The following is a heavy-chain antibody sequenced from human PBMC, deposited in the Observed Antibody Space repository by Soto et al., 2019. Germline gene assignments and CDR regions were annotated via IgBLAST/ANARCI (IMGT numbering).Heavy chain of an antibody. CDR3: AGVRVVGCDTPLVTSLDY. Sequence: SGPTLVNPTQTLRLTCTFSGFSLNTSGMCVSWIRQPPGKALEWLALIDWEDDKYYSTSLGTRLTISKDTSKNQVGLTMTNMDPVDTATYYCAGVRVVGCDTPLVTSLDYWGPGSLVTVSS. D-gene: IGHD3-9*01. V-gene: IGHV2-70*01. CDR1: GFSLNTSGMC. CDR2: IDWEDDK. J-gene: IGHJ4*02.